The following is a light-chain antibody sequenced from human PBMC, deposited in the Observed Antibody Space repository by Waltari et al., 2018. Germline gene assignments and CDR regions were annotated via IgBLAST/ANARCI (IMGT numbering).Light chain of an antibody. CDR1: QDISNY. J-gene: IGKJ2*01. Sequence: DIQMTQSPSSLSASVRDRVTITCQASQDISNYLNWYQQKPGKAPKLLIYDASNLETGVPSRFSGSGSGTDFTFTISSLQPEDIATYYCQQSYSRPYTFGQGTRLEIK. CDR2: DAS. V-gene: IGKV1-33*01. CDR3: QQSYSRPYT.